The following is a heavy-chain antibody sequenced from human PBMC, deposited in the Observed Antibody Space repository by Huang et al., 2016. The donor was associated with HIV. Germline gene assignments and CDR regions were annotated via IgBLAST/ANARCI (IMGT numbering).Heavy chain of an antibody. CDR3: AKDRRAYYYGSGIEY. CDR1: GFSFSDYG. D-gene: IGHD3-10*01. Sequence: QVQLVESGGGVVEPGRSLRVSCAASGFSFSDYGMSWVRQGPGKGLECVAVISYDGRNKFYADSVKGRFTISRDNSKNTVYLQMNSLRAGDTAVYYCAKDRRAYYYGSGIEYWGQGARVTVSS. J-gene: IGHJ4*02. CDR2: ISYDGRNK. V-gene: IGHV3-30*18.